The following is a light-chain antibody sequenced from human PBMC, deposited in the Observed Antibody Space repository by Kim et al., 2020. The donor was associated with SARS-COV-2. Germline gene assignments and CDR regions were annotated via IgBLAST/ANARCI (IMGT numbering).Light chain of an antibody. CDR1: QSVGAE. V-gene: IGKV3-11*01. CDR3: QRRSNWPLT. CDR2: DAS. Sequence: FAPGERPPLSCRASQSVGAELARDPQRPGQAPRLLLYDASNRATGIPARFGGSGSGTDFTLTSSRLEPEDFAVYYCQRRSNWPLTFGGGTKVEIK. J-gene: IGKJ4*01.